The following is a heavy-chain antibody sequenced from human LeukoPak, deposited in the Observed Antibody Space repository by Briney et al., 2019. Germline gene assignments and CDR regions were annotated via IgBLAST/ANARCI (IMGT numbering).Heavy chain of an antibody. CDR1: GYSFTSYW. J-gene: IGHJ6*03. Sequence: PGESLKISCKGSGYSFTSYWIGWVRQMPGKGLEGMGIIYPGDSDTRYSPSFQGQVTISADKSISTAYLQWSSLKASDTAMYYCARQRDYCSSTSCPLYMDVWGKGTTVTVSS. CDR3: ARQRDYCSSTSCPLYMDV. CDR2: IYPGDSDT. D-gene: IGHD2-2*01. V-gene: IGHV5-51*01.